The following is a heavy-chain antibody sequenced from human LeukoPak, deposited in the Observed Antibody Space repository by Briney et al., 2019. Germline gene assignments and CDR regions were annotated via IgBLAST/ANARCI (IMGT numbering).Heavy chain of an antibody. V-gene: IGHV3-23*01. Sequence: GGSLRLSCAASGFTFRSFAMSWVRLAPGKGLEWVSSISGSGARTYYADTVKGRFTISRDNSKNTLYLQMNSLRAEDTAVYYCAKGDSYYDFCMDVWGQGTTVTVSS. D-gene: IGHD3-3*01. CDR2: ISGSGART. CDR1: GFTFRSFA. CDR3: AKGDSYYDFCMDV. J-gene: IGHJ6*02.